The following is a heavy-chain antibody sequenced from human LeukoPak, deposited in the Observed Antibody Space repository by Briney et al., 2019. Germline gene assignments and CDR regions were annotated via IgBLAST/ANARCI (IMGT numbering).Heavy chain of an antibody. CDR3: ARRVGATPYFDY. D-gene: IGHD1-26*01. CDR2: IYYTGST. Sequence: PSETLSLTCTVSGGSISTYYWSWIRQPPGKGLEWIGYIYYTGSTNYNPSLKSRVTISVDTSKNQFSLKLSSVTAADTAMYYCARRVGATPYFDYWGQGTLVTVSS. V-gene: IGHV4-59*08. J-gene: IGHJ4*02. CDR1: GGSISTYY.